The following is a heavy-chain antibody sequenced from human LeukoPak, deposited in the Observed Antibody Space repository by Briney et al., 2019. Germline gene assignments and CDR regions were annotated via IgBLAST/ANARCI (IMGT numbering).Heavy chain of an antibody. CDR3: ARDPDYSSSWYESDY. V-gene: IGHV3-30-3*01. D-gene: IGHD6-13*01. CDR1: GFTFSSCA. Sequence: GGSLRLSCAASGFTFSSCAMHWVRQAPGKGLEWVAVISYDGSNKYYADSVKGRFTISRDNSKNTLYLQMNSLRAEDTAVYYCARDPDYSSSWYESDYWGQGTLVTVSS. J-gene: IGHJ4*02. CDR2: ISYDGSNK.